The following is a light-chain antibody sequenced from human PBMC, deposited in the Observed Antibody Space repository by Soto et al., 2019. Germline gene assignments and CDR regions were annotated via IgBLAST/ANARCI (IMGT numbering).Light chain of an antibody. CDR3: QQLTDWPPQWT. J-gene: IGKJ1*01. CDR2: DAS. Sequence: EVVFTHSPNTLSLPPGERATLSCRAIQSISSYLAWYQQKPGKAPRLLIYDASSRATGIPARFSGSGSGTDFTLTISSLEPEDFAGYYCQQLTDWPPQWTFGQGTKVDIK. V-gene: IGKV3-11*01. CDR1: QSISSY.